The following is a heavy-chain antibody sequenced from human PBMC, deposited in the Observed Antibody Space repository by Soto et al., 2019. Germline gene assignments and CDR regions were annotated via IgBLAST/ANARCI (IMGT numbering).Heavy chain of an antibody. CDR2: ISGSDGKT. CDR1: GFSFGSYA. V-gene: IGHV3-23*01. CDR3: ARWGYLDY. D-gene: IGHD1-26*01. Sequence: RWSLRLSCAASGFSFGSYALSWVRQAPGKGLEWVSTISGSDGKTFYADSVKGRFSISRDTSQNTLYLQMNSLRADDTAIYYCARWGYLDYWGQGTRVTVSS. J-gene: IGHJ4*02.